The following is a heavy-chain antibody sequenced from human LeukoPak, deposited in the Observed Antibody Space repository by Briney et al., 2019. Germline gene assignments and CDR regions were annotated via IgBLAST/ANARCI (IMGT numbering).Heavy chain of an antibody. J-gene: IGHJ4*02. CDR3: ARVSDGYSSSTSCSDFDY. V-gene: IGHV5-51*01. Sequence: GESLKISCKGSGYSFTSYWIGWVRQMPGKGLEWMGIIYPGDSDTRYSPSFQGQVTISADKSISTAYLQWSSLKASDTAMYYCARVSDGYSSSTSCSDFDYWGQGTLVTVSS. CDR2: IYPGDSDT. D-gene: IGHD2-2*03. CDR1: GYSFTSYW.